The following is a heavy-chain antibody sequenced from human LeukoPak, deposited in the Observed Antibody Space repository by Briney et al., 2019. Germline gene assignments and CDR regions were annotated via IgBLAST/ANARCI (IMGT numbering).Heavy chain of an antibody. CDR1: GFTVSSNY. Sequence: GGSLRLSCAASGFTVSSNYMSWVRQAPGKGLEWVSVIYSGGSTYYADSVKGRFTISRDNPKNTLWLQMDSLRPEDTAVYYCAKNPVIGKGLDWGLGTLVTVSS. D-gene: IGHD4-23*01. CDR3: AKNPVIGKGLD. CDR2: IYSGGST. V-gene: IGHV3-53*05. J-gene: IGHJ4*02.